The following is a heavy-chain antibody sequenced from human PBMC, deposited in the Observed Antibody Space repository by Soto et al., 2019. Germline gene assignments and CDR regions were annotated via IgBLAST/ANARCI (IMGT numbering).Heavy chain of an antibody. Sequence: QITLKESGPTLVKPTQTLTVTCTFSGFSLSTSGAGVGWIRQSPGKAPEWLALISWKDEKRYNPGLKSRLTITKDTSKYQVVLTMTNLDPVDTATYFCAHRYGGNYYRWYFDFWGQGTLVTVSS. CDR1: GFSLSTSGAG. D-gene: IGHD1-26*01. CDR3: AHRYGGNYYRWYFDF. J-gene: IGHJ4*02. CDR2: ISWKDEK. V-gene: IGHV2-5*01.